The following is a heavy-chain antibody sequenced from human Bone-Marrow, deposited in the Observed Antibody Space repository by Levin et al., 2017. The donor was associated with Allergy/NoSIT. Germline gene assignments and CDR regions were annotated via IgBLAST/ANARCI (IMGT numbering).Heavy chain of an antibody. Sequence: GESLKISCAASGFTFSSYDMHWVRQATGKGLEWVSLIGTADDTYYPDSVKGRFTISRENAKNSLYLQMNSLRAEDTAVYYCARGGRLPLDYWGQGTLVTVSS. CDR3: ARGGRLPLDY. CDR2: IGTADDT. CDR1: GFTFSSYD. D-gene: IGHD2-21*02. J-gene: IGHJ4*02. V-gene: IGHV3-13*04.